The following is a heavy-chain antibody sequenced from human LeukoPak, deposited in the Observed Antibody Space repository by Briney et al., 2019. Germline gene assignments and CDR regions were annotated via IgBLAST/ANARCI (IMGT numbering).Heavy chain of an antibody. D-gene: IGHD6-19*01. Sequence: GASVKVSCKASGYTFSGYDINWGRQATGQGLEWMGWMNPNSANTGYAQKFQGRVTITRNTSISTAYMELSSLRSEDTAVYYCARRSDWASFDYWGQGTLVTVSS. CDR3: ARRSDWASFDY. V-gene: IGHV1-8*03. J-gene: IGHJ4*02. CDR1: GYTFSGYD. CDR2: MNPNSANT.